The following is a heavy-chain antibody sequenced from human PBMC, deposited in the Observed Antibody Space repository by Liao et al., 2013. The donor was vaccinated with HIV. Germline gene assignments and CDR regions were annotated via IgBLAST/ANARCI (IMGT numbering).Heavy chain of an antibody. J-gene: IGHJ3*02. CDR2: ISSSGST. Sequence: QVQLQESGPGLVKPSETLSLTCSVSGGSISSYYWSWIRQPAGKGLEWIGRISSSGSTSYNPSLKRRVTLLVDTSKNRFSLNVNSVTAADTAVYYCARGGGGFDIWGQGTGVIVSS. CDR3: ARGGGGFDI. V-gene: IGHV4-4*07. CDR1: GGSISSYY.